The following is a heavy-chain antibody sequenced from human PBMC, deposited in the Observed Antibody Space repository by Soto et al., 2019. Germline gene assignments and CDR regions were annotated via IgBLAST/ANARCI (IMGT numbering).Heavy chain of an antibody. D-gene: IGHD6-19*01. V-gene: IGHV3-9*01. CDR2: ISWNSGSI. CDR3: AAVAGRYFDY. Sequence: EVQLVESGGGLVQPGRSLRLSCAASGFTFDDYAMQWVRQAPGKGLEWVSGISWNSGSIGYADSVKGRFTISRDNAKNSLYLQMNSLRAEDTALYYCAAVAGRYFDYWGQGTLVTVSS. J-gene: IGHJ4*02. CDR1: GFTFDDYA.